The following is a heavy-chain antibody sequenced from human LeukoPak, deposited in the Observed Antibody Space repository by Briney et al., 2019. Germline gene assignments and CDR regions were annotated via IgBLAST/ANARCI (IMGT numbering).Heavy chain of an antibody. D-gene: IGHD3-22*01. J-gene: IGHJ6*02. CDR1: GGSISSGSYY. Sequence: SETLSLTCTVSGGSISSGSYYWSWIRQPAGKGLEWIGRIYTSGSTNFNPSLKSRVTISVDTSKNQFSLKLSSVTAADTAVYYCAREDSSGSRSGMDVWGQGTTVTVSS. CDR2: IYTSGST. V-gene: IGHV4-61*02. CDR3: AREDSSGSRSGMDV.